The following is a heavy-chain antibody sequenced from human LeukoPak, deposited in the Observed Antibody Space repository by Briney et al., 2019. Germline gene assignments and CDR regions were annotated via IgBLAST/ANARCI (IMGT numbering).Heavy chain of an antibody. CDR2: ISAYNGNT. V-gene: IGHV1-18*01. Sequence: GASVKVSCKASGYTLTSYGISGVRQAPGQGLDWMGWISAYNGNTNYAQKLQGRVTMTTDTPTSTAYIELRSLRTDDTAVYYCARDVHSRRGRSYYYYMDVWGKGTTVTVSS. CDR3: ARDVHSRRGRSYYYYMDV. CDR1: GYTLTSYG. J-gene: IGHJ6*03. D-gene: IGHD2-15*01.